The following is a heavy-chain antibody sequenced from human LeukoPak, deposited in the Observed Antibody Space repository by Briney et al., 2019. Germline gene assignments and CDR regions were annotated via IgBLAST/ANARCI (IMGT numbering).Heavy chain of an antibody. Sequence: GGSLRLSCAASGFTFSSYSLNWVRQAPGKGLEWVSSISGSSTYIYYADSVKGRFTISRDNAKNSLYLQMNSLRAEDTAVYYCAREFGSGSYRPYYFDFWGQGTLVTVSS. D-gene: IGHD3-10*01. V-gene: IGHV3-21*01. J-gene: IGHJ4*02. CDR2: ISGSSTYI. CDR1: GFTFSSYS. CDR3: AREFGSGSYRPYYFDF.